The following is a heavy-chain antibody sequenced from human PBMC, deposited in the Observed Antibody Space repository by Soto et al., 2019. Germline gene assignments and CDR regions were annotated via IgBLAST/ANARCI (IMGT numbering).Heavy chain of an antibody. CDR1: GFTFSSYA. CDR3: ARDPYYYDSSGYCLDY. Sequence: QVQLVESGGGVVQPGRSLRLSCAASGFTFSSYAMHWVRQAPGKGLEWVAVISYDGSNKYYADSVKGRFTISRDNSKNTLYLQMNSLRAEDTAVYYCARDPYYYDSSGYCLDYWGQGTLVTVSS. V-gene: IGHV3-30-3*01. D-gene: IGHD3-22*01. J-gene: IGHJ4*02. CDR2: ISYDGSNK.